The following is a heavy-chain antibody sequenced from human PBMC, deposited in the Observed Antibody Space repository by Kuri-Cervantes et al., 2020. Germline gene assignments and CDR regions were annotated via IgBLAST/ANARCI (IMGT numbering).Heavy chain of an antibody. D-gene: IGHD2-15*01. V-gene: IGHV1-8*01. J-gene: IGHJ6*02. Sequence: ASVKVSCKASGYTFTSYDINWVRQATGQGLEWMGWMNPNSGNTGYAQKFQGRVTMTRNTSISTAYMELSSLRAEDTAVYYCARPKYCSGGSCLLKPSPYYYYGMDVWGQGTTVTVSS. CDR1: GYTFTSYD. CDR3: ARPKYCSGGSCLLKPSPYYYYGMDV. CDR2: MNPNSGNT.